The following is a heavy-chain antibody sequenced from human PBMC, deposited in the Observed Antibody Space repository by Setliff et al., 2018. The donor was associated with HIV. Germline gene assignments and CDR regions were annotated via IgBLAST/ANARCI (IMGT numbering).Heavy chain of an antibody. J-gene: IGHJ4*02. CDR1: GYSISSGYY. CDR2: IYHSGST. D-gene: IGHD6-13*01. V-gene: IGHV4-38-2*01. Sequence: PSETLSLTCAVSGYSISSGYYWGWIRQPPGKGLEWIGSIYHSGSTYYNPSLQSRITISVDTSQNQFSLKVSSVTASDTAVYYCASQGRSGWLWGGFVSWGQGTLVTVSS. CDR3: ASQGRSGWLWGGFVS.